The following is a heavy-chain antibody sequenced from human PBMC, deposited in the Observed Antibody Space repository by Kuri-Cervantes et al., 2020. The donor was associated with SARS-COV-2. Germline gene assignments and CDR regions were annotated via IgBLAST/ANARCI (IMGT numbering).Heavy chain of an antibody. D-gene: IGHD4-23*01. CDR2: IYTSGST. V-gene: IGHV4-4*07. CDR3: ARDYGGNYWYFDL. Sequence: ESLKISCTVSGGSISSYYWSWIRQPAGKGLEWIGRIYTSGSTNYNPSLKSRATMSVDTSKNQFSLKLSSVTAADTAVYYCARDYGGNYWYFDLWGRGTLVTVSS. J-gene: IGHJ2*01. CDR1: GGSISSYY.